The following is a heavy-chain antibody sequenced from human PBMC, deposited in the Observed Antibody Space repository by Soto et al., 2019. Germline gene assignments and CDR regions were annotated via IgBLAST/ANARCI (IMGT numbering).Heavy chain of an antibody. CDR3: ARGRAGPRAYCGGDCYSYGY. D-gene: IGHD2-21*02. V-gene: IGHV3-74*01. CDR1: GFTFSSYW. J-gene: IGHJ4*02. CDR2: INSDGSST. Sequence: EVQLVESGGGLVQPGGSLRLSCAASGFTFSSYWMHWVRQAPGKGLVWVSRINSDGSSTSYADSVKGRFTISRDNAKNTLSLQMNSLRAQDTAVYYCARGRAGPRAYCGGDCYSYGYWGQGTLVTVSS.